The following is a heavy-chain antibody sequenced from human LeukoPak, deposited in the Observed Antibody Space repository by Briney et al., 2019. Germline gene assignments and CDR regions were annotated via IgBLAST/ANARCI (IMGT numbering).Heavy chain of an antibody. CDR2: IRSKANSYAT. V-gene: IGHV3-73*01. Sequence: PGGSLRLSCAASGFTFSGSAMHWVRQASGKGLEWVGRIRSKANSYATAYAASVKGRFTISRDDSKNTAYLQMNSLKTEDTAVYYCTRSIVGGNTFDYWGQGTLVTVSS. CDR1: GFTFSGSA. D-gene: IGHD1-26*01. CDR3: TRSIVGGNTFDY. J-gene: IGHJ4*02.